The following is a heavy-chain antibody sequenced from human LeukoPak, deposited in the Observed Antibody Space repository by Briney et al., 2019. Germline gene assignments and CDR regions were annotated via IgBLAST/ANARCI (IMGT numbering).Heavy chain of an antibody. CDR3: AKSYYDSSGYRRDFEN. J-gene: IGHJ4*02. CDR2: ISYDGSNK. D-gene: IGHD3-22*01. V-gene: IGHV3-30*04. Sequence: GRSLRLSCAASGFTFRSYAMHWVRQAPGKGLECVAVISYDGSNKYYADSVKGRFTISRENSKNTLYLQMNSLRAEDTAVYYCAKSYYDSSGYRRDFENWGQGTLVTVSS. CDR1: GFTFRSYA.